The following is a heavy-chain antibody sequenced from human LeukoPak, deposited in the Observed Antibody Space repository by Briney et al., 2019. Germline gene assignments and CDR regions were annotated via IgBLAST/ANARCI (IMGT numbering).Heavy chain of an antibody. V-gene: IGHV3-21*01. CDR1: GFTFSSYS. D-gene: IGHD6-6*01. CDR3: AREEDSTAIRSSDGMDV. CDR2: ISKGSAYI. J-gene: IGHJ6*02. Sequence: GGSLRLSCAASGFTFSSYSMNWVRQAPGKGLEWVSCISKGSAYIYYAGSVKGRFTISRDNAKNSLYLQMSSLRAEDTAVYYCAREEDSTAIRSSDGMDVWGQGTTVTVSS.